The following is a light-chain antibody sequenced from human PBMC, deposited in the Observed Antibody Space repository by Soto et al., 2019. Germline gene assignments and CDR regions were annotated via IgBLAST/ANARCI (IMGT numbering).Light chain of an antibody. CDR1: SSNVGSYKL. Sequence: QSALTQPASVSGSPGQSITISCTGTSSNVGSYKLVSWYQQHPGKAPKLMIFEVNKRPSGVSNRFSGSKSGNTASLAVSGLQAEDEADYYCSSYAGSNNWVFGGGTQLSVL. CDR2: EVN. J-gene: IGLJ3*02. CDR3: SSYAGSNNWV. V-gene: IGLV2-14*02.